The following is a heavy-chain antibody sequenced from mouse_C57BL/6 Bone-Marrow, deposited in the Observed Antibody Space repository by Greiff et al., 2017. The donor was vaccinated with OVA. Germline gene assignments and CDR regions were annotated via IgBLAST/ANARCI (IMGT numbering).Heavy chain of an antibody. CDR1: GYTFTSYW. V-gene: IGHV1-55*01. CDR2: IYPCSGST. Sequence: VQLQQPGAGLVKPGASVKMSCTASGYTFTSYWITWVKQRPGPGLEWIGDIYPCSGSTKYHEKFKSKATLTVDTSSSTAYMQLSSLTSEDSAVYYCARCGSSYGGWFAYWGQGTLVTVSA. J-gene: IGHJ3*01. D-gene: IGHD1-1*01. CDR3: ARCGSSYGGWFAY.